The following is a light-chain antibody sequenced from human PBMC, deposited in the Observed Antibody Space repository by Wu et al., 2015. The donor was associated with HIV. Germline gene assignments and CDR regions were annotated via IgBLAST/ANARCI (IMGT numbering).Light chain of an antibody. Sequence: DIVLTQSPGTLSLSPGERATLSCRASESMSSTYLAWYQQKPGQAPRLLIYGASTRATGIPARFSGSGSGTEFTLTISSLQSEDFAVYYCQHRTSWPFTFGPGTRVDIK. CDR3: QHRTSWPFT. CDR1: ESMSSTY. J-gene: IGKJ3*01. V-gene: IGKV3D-20*02. CDR2: GAS.